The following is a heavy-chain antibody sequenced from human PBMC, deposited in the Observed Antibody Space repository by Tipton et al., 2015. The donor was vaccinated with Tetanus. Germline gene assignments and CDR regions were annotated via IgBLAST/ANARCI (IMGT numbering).Heavy chain of an antibody. CDR1: GGSISTRNYF. Sequence: GLVKPSETLSLTYTVSGGSISTRNYFWGWIRQAPGKGLEWIGNIYYSGSTDYNPSLKSRVAISVDTSKNQFSLKLSSVTAADTAVYYCARTWGVWVTSIDAFDIWGQGTKVAVSS. J-gene: IGHJ3*02. CDR3: ARTWGVWVTSIDAFDI. CDR2: IYYSGST. D-gene: IGHD3-16*01. V-gene: IGHV4-39*01.